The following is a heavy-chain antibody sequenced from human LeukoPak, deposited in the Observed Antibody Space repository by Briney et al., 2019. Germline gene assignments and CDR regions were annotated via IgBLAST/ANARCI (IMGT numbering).Heavy chain of an antibody. V-gene: IGHV3-23*01. Sequence: PGESLRLSCAASGFTFSSYAVTWVRQAPGKGLEWVSGIISIGDKTLYADSVKGRFTISRDNSKNTLYLQMHSLRVEDTAVYYCVKDYSTIAAAANPLFDYWGQGALVTLPS. CDR1: GFTFSSYA. CDR3: VKDYSTIAAAANPLFDY. J-gene: IGHJ4*02. CDR2: IISIGDKT. D-gene: IGHD6-13*01.